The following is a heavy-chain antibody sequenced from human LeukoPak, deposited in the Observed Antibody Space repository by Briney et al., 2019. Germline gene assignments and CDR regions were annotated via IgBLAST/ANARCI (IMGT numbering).Heavy chain of an antibody. D-gene: IGHD3-10*01. J-gene: IGHJ4*02. Sequence: GASVKVSCKASGYIFTTYGINWVRQATGQGLEWMGWMNPNSGNTGYAQKFQGRVTMTEDTSTDTAYMELSSLRSEDTAVYYCATDRPYGSGRDLGYWGQGTLVTVSS. CDR2: MNPNSGNT. V-gene: IGHV1-8*02. CDR3: ATDRPYGSGRDLGY. CDR1: GYIFTTYG.